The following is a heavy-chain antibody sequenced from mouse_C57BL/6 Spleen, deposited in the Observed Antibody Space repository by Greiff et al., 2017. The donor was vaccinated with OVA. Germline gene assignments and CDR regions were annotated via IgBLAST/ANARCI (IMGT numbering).Heavy chain of an antibody. D-gene: IGHD2-2*01. J-gene: IGHJ4*01. CDR1: GFTFSDYG. CDR2: ISSGSSTL. CDR3: ARPGYDDYAMDY. Sequence: EVKVVESGGGLVKPGGSLKLSCAASGFTFSDYGMHWVRQAPEKGLEWVAYISSGSSTLYYADTVKGRFTISRDNAKNTLFLQMTSLRSEDTAMYYCARPGYDDYAMDYWGQGTSVTVSS. V-gene: IGHV5-17*01.